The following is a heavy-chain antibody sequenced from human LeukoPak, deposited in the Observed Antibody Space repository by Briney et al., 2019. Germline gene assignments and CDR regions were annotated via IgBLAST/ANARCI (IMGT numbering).Heavy chain of an antibody. Sequence: PGGSLRLSCAASGFTVNTYYMSWVRQAPGKGLEWVSVIYSDGTTCYADSVKGRFTISRDTSKNTLYLQMNSLRAEDTAVYYCARDSGYIHDYWGQGTQVTVSS. CDR2: IYSDGTT. CDR3: ARDSGYIHDY. V-gene: IGHV3-53*01. D-gene: IGHD5-18*01. J-gene: IGHJ4*02. CDR1: GFTVNTYY.